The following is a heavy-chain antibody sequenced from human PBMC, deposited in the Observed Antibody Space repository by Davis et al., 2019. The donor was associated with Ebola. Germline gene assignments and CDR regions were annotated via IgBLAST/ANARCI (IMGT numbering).Heavy chain of an antibody. V-gene: IGHV3-73*01. D-gene: IGHD6-13*01. CDR3: TGAAAGTRPDY. CDR2: IRSKANSYAT. J-gene: IGHJ4*02. Sequence: GGSLRLSCAASGFTFSGSAMHWVRQASGKGLEWVGRIRSKANSYATAYAASVKGRFSISRDDSKNTAYLQMNSLKTEDTAVYYCTGAAAGTRPDYWGQGTLVTVSS. CDR1: GFTFSGSA.